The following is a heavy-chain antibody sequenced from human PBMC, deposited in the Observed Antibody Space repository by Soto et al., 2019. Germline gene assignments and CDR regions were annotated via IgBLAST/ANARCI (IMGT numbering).Heavy chain of an antibody. CDR3: TKWPANGQSNFEH. D-gene: IGHD5-12*01. V-gene: IGHV3-15*01. J-gene: IGHJ4*02. Sequence: GGSLRLSCAASGYTFSNGWMSWVRQAPGKGLEWVGRIKSKIDGGTTDYAAPVQGRFTISRDDSKNTLYLQMNSLKTEDTAVYYCTKWPANGQSNFEHWGQGTQVTVSS. CDR1: GYTFSNGW. CDR2: IKSKIDGGTT.